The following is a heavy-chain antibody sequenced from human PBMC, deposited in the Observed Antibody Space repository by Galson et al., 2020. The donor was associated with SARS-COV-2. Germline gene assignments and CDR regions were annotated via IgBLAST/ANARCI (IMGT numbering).Heavy chain of an antibody. CDR1: NYSISSGYY. CDR3: ARDSITVAVGDS. CDR2: VFHGGGA. D-gene: IGHD6-19*01. Sequence: SETLSLTCAVSNYSISSGYYWGWIRQPPGKGLEWIGSVFHGGGAYYNPSLKSRVTISIDTSKNQFSLKLSSVTAADTAIYYCARDSITVAVGDSWGQGTLVTVSS. V-gene: IGHV4-38-2*02. J-gene: IGHJ5*01.